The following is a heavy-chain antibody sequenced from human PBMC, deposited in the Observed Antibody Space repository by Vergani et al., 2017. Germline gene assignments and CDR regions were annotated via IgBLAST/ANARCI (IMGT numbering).Heavy chain of an antibody. CDR3: ARSSGYYSYYFDF. J-gene: IGHJ4*02. D-gene: IGHD3-22*01. CDR1: GTTFSNS. CDR2: IIPIFGTT. Sequence: QVQLVQSGPEVKKPGSSVKVSCKTSGTTFSNSISWVRQAPGQGLEWMGRIIPIFGTTSYAQKFQGRVTILADESTSTAYMELSSLRSEDTAVYYCARSSGYYSYYFDFWGQGTLVTVSS. V-gene: IGHV1-69*15.